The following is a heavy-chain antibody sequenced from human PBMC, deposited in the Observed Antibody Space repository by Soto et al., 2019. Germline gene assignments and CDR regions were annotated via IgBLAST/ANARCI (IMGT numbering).Heavy chain of an antibody. CDR1: GYTFTGYY. D-gene: IGHD3-3*01. CDR2: INPNSGGT. CDR3: ARSSSALRFLEWLPNWFDP. V-gene: IGHV1-2*02. J-gene: IGHJ5*02. Sequence: ASVKVSCKASGYTFTGYYMHWVRQAPGQGLEWMGWINPNSGGTNYAQKFQGRVTMTRDTSIITAYMELSRLRSDYTAVYYCARSSSALRFLEWLPNWFDPWGQGTLVTVS.